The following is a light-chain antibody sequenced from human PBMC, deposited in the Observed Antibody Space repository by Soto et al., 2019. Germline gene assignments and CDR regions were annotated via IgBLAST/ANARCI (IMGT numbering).Light chain of an antibody. V-gene: IGKV1-27*01. CDR1: QDIRNF. J-gene: IGKJ3*01. CDR2: AAS. CDR3: QKYSSVPV. Sequence: DIQMTQSPTSLSASVGDRVTITCRASQDIRNFVAWYQQKPGKAPKLLIYAASTLQSGVPSRFSGSGSGTDFTLTINSLQPEDVATYSCQKYSSVPVFGPGTKVDI.